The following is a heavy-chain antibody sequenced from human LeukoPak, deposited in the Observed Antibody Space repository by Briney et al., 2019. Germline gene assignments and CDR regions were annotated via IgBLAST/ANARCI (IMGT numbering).Heavy chain of an antibody. CDR1: GFTFSSYS. J-gene: IGHJ5*02. D-gene: IGHD6-6*01. V-gene: IGHV3-21*01. Sequence: GGSLRLSCAASGFTFSSYSMNWVRQAPGKGLEWVSSISSSSSYIYYADSVKGRFTISRDNAKNSLYLQMNSLRAEDTAAYYCARDLYSSSSLPQWFDPWGQGTLVTVSS. CDR2: ISSSSSYI. CDR3: ARDLYSSSSLPQWFDP.